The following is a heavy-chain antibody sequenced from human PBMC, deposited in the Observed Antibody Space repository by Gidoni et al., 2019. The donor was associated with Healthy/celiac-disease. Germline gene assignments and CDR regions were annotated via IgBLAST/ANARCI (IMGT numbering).Heavy chain of an antibody. CDR1: GFTFSSYD. D-gene: IGHD6-6*01. J-gene: IGHJ5*02. V-gene: IGHV3-23*01. Sequence: EVQLLESGGGWVQPGGSLRLSCAASGFTFSSYDMSWVRQAPGKGLEWVSAMSGSGGSTYYADSVKGRFTSSRDNSKNTLYLQMNSLRAEDTAVYYCAKDPRIAARPWWFDPWGQGTLVTVSS. CDR2: MSGSGGST. CDR3: AKDPRIAARPWWFDP.